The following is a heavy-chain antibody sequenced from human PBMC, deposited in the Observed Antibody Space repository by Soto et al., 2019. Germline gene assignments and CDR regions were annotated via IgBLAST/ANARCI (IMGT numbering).Heavy chain of an antibody. CDR1: GFTFSSYS. CDR2: ISSSSSYI. Sequence: EVQLVESGGGLVKPGGSLRLSCAASGFTFSSYSMNWVRQAPGKGLELVSSISSSSSYIYYACSVKGRFTITRDNAKNSLYLQMNSRRAEDTTVYYCARDQPGYSYGYGLGYWGQGTLVTVSS. CDR3: ARDQPGYSYGYGLGY. V-gene: IGHV3-21*01. D-gene: IGHD5-18*01. J-gene: IGHJ4*02.